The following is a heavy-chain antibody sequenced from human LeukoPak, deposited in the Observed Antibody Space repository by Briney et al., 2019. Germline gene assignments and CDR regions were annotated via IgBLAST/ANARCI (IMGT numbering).Heavy chain of an antibody. V-gene: IGHV4-4*07. Sequence: PSETLSLTCTVSGGSISSYYWSWIRQPAGKGLEWIGRIYTSGSTNYNPSLKSRVTMSVDTSKNQFSLKLSSVTAADTAVYYCARGRRVRLTGYYPGAFDIWGQGTMVTVSS. CDR1: GGSISSYY. J-gene: IGHJ3*02. CDR3: ARGRRVRLTGYYPGAFDI. D-gene: IGHD3-9*01. CDR2: IYTSGST.